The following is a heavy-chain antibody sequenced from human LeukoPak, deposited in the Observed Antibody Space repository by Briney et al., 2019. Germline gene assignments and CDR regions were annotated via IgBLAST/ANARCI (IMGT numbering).Heavy chain of an antibody. J-gene: IGHJ6*03. Sequence: VASVKVSCKASGYTFTSYDINWVRQATGQGLEWMGWMNPNSGNTGYAQKFQGRVTMTRNTSISTAYVELSSLRSEDTAVYYCARSYYDSSGYYISYYYYMDVWGKGTTVTVSS. CDR1: GYTFTSYD. CDR2: MNPNSGNT. D-gene: IGHD3-22*01. V-gene: IGHV1-8*01. CDR3: ARSYYDSSGYYISYYYYMDV.